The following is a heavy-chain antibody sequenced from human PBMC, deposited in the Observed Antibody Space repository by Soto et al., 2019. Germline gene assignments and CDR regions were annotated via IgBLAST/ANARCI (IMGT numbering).Heavy chain of an antibody. Sequence: EVQLVESAGGLVKPGGSLRLSCVASGFSFNEAWMNWVRQAPGEGLEWVGRIKTSAGGGATDYAAPVQGRFTISRDDSNNALYLHMNILRTAGTAIYYCTTWSVEGIWGEWTTVTVSS. CDR1: GFSFNEAW. D-gene: IGHD2-15*01. CDR2: IKTSAGGGAT. CDR3: TTWSVEGI. V-gene: IGHV3-15*07. J-gene: IGHJ6*04.